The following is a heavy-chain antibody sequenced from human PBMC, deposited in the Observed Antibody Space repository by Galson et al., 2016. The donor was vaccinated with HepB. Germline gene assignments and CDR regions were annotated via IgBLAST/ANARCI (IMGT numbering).Heavy chain of an antibody. CDR1: GFTFSDFV. CDR3: ARVRGSGNSFFDC. CDR2: ITGSGGTS. D-gene: IGHD2-15*01. Sequence: SLRLSCAASGFTFSDFVMTWVRQAPGKGLEWVSGITGSGGTSYYADSVKGRFTISRENAKNTLYLQMNSLRAEDTAVYYCARVRGSGNSFFDCWGQGALVSVSS. V-gene: IGHV3-23*01. J-gene: IGHJ4*02.